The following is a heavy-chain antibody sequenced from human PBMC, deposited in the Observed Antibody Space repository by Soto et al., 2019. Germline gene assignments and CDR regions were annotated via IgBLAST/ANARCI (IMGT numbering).Heavy chain of an antibody. CDR3: TTDSYSTMIEVRFDY. V-gene: IGHV3-15*07. CDR1: GFVFSNAW. Sequence: KAGGSLRLSCAGSGFVFSNAWINWVRQAPGKGLEWVGRIKSKALGGTTDFAAPVRGRFAITRDDSRNMAYMQMNSLNAEDTAVYYCTTDSYSTMIEVRFDYWGHGTPVTVSS. D-gene: IGHD3-22*01. J-gene: IGHJ4*01. CDR2: IKSKALGGTT.